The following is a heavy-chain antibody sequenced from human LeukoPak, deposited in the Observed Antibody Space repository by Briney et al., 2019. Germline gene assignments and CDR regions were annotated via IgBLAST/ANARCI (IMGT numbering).Heavy chain of an antibody. D-gene: IGHD1-26*01. CDR2: ISAYNGNT. J-gene: IGHJ4*02. CDR3: ARSVGPTQDLDY. V-gene: IGHV1-18*01. Sequence: ASVKVSCKASGYTFTSYGISWVRQAPGQGLEWMGWISAYNGNTNYAQKLQGRVTMTTDTSKSTDYMELRSLRFDDTAVYYCARSVGPTQDLDYWGQGTLVTVSS. CDR1: GYTFTSYG.